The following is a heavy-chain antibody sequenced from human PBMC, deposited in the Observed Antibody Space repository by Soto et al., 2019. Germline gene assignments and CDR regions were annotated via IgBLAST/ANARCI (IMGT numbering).Heavy chain of an antibody. CDR2: IIPIFGTA. V-gene: IGHV1-69*01. Sequence: QVQLAQSGAEVKKPGSSVKVSCKASGGTFSSYAISWVRQAPGQGLEWMGGIIPIFGTANYAQKLQGRVTITGDESPGTADIELISVRADETDVYYCARKALPANGSSTCCYRGEDYFDYWGQGALVPVSS. D-gene: IGHD2-2*02. CDR1: GGTFSSYA. CDR3: ARKALPANGSSTCCYRGEDYFDY. J-gene: IGHJ4*02.